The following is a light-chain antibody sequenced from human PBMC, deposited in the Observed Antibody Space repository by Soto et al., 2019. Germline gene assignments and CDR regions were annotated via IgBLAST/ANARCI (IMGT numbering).Light chain of an antibody. J-gene: IGKJ1*01. V-gene: IGKV3-20*01. CDR3: QQYNSYWT. CDR1: QSVRGSY. Sequence: EIVLTQSPGTLSLSPGERATLSCRASQSVRGSYLAWYQQSPGQAPRLLIYDASNRATGIPARFSGSGSGTKFTLTISSLQPDDFATYYCQQYNSYWTFGQGTKVDIK. CDR2: DAS.